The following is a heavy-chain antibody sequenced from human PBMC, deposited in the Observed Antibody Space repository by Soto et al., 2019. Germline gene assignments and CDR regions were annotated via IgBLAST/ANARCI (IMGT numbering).Heavy chain of an antibody. V-gene: IGHV3-30*18. D-gene: IGHD2-15*01. Sequence: GGSLRLSCAASGFTFSTYGIHWVRQAPGKGLEWLAFISYDGGNKYYADSVKGRFTISRDNSKKTLDLQMDSLRPEDTAVYYCAKDLILYRMAATNSWDSWGQGTLVTVSS. J-gene: IGHJ4*02. CDR1: GFTFSTYG. CDR2: ISYDGGNK. CDR3: AKDLILYRMAATNSWDS.